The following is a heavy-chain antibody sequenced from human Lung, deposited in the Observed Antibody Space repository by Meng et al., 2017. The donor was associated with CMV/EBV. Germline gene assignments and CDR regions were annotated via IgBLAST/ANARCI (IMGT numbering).Heavy chain of an antibody. CDR3: ARGSRDEAFQH. CDR1: GGSIISYY. D-gene: IGHD5-24*01. J-gene: IGHJ1*01. CDR2: IYTSGST. Sequence: VQLQVSGPGLVQPAATPSLTCTFSGGSIISYYWSWIRQPAGKGLEWIGRIYTSGSTNYNPSLKSRVTMSVDTSKNQFSLKLSSVTAADTAVYYCARGSRDEAFQHWGQGTLVTVSS. V-gene: IGHV4-4*07.